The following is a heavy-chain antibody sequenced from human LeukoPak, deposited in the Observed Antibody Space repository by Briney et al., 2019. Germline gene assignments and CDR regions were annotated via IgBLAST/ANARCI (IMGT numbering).Heavy chain of an antibody. Sequence: SETLSLTCTVSGGSLSSYYWSWIRQPAGKGLEWIGRIYTSGSTNYNPSLKSRVTMSVDTSKNQFSLKLSSVTAADTAVYYCARDAPYDSSGYYYYYYYYYMDVWGKGTTVTVSS. V-gene: IGHV4-4*07. CDR1: GGSLSSYY. D-gene: IGHD3-22*01. CDR3: ARDAPYDSSGYYYYYYYYYMDV. J-gene: IGHJ6*03. CDR2: IYTSGST.